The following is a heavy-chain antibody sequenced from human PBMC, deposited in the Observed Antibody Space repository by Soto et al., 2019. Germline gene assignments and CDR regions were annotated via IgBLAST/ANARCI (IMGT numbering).Heavy chain of an antibody. D-gene: IGHD2-15*01. CDR3: ARGIPSLAGSYYFDY. CDR2: INHSGST. V-gene: IGHV4-34*01. Sequence: SETLSLTCAVYGGSFSGYYWSWIRQPPGKGLEWIGEINHSGSTNYNPSLKSRVTISVDTSKNQFSLKLSSVTAADTAVYYCARGIPSLAGSYYFDYRGQGTLVTVSS. J-gene: IGHJ4*02. CDR1: GGSFSGYY.